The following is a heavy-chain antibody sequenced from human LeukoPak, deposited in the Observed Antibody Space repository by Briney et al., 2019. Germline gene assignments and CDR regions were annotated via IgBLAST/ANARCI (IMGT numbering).Heavy chain of an antibody. CDR1: GFTVSISY. D-gene: IGHD3-22*01. V-gene: IGHV3-53*01. CDR2: IYTDGST. CDR3: VRDRGFYDTSPPD. J-gene: IGHJ4*02. Sequence: PGGSLRLSCAASGFTVSISYLNWVRQAPGRGLEWVSVIYTDGSTFYADSVKGRFTISRDNSKNTLYLRMSSLRAEDTAVYYCVRDRGFYDTSPPDWGQGTLVTVSS.